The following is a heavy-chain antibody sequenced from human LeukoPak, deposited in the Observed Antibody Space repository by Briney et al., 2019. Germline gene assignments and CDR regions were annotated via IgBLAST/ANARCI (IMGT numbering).Heavy chain of an antibody. CDR1: GYTLTELS. D-gene: IGHD3-22*01. Sequence: ASVKVSCKVSGYTLTELSMHWVRQAPGKGLEWMGGFDPEDGETIYAQKFQGRVTMTEDTSTDTAYMELSSLRSEDTAVYYCATRMDSSGYYYGSIKYYFDYWGQGTLVTVSS. CDR3: ATRMDSSGYYYGSIKYYFDY. CDR2: FDPEDGET. J-gene: IGHJ4*02. V-gene: IGHV1-24*01.